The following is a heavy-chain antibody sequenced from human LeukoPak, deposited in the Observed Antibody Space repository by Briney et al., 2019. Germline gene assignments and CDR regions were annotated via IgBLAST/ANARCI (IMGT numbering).Heavy chain of an antibody. CDR3: ARATPTEVVRWTGAEYFQH. Sequence: PGGSLRLSCAASGFTFSSYEMNWVRQAPGEGLEWVSYISSSGSTIYYADSVKGRFTISRDNAKNSLYLQMNSLRAEDTAVYYCARATPTEVVRWTGAEYFQHWGQGTLVTVSS. V-gene: IGHV3-48*03. CDR1: GFTFSSYE. D-gene: IGHD2-15*01. CDR2: ISSSGSTI. J-gene: IGHJ1*01.